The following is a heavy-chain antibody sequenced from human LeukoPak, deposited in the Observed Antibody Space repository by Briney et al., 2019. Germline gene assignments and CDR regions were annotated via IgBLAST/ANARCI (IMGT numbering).Heavy chain of an antibody. CDR1: GGSFSDYP. D-gene: IGHD3-3*02. CDR3: VRPDRIFGVPAAFDA. CDR2: IIPKYSAS. V-gene: IGHV1-69*13. Sequence: ASVKVSCKASGGSFSDYPINWVRQAPGQGLEWLGGIIPKYSASNYAQAFQGRVTITADESTNTVYMEMSGLRPDDTAVYYCVRPDRIFGVPAAFDAWGQGTLVAVSS. J-gene: IGHJ3*01.